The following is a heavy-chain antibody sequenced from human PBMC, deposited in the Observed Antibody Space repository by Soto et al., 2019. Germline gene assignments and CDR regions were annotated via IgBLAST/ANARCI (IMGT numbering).Heavy chain of an antibody. CDR1: GGSISSYY. CDR2: XXYXGXT. CDR3: ARDNGDSHYFDY. V-gene: IGHV4-59*06. J-gene: IGHJ4*02. D-gene: IGHD5-18*01. Sequence: PSETLSLTCTVSGGSISSYYWSWIRQHPGKGLXWXGXXXYXGXTXYXXXXKSRVTISIDTSKNQFSLNLSSVTAAHTAVYYCARDNGDSHYFDYWGQGTLVTVSS.